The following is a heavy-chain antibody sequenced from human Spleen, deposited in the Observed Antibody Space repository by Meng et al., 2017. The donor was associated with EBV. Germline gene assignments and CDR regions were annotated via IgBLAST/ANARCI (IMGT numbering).Heavy chain of an antibody. CDR1: GGSISSSNG. CDR3: ARVYYDFWSGYYFTH. V-gene: IGHV4-4*02. D-gene: IGHD3-3*01. J-gene: IGHJ1*01. Sequence: GPGLVRLSGTLSLTCSLPGGSISSSNGWSWVRQPPGKGLEWIGEIYHSGSTNYNPSLKSRVTISVDKSKNQFSLKLSSVTAADTAVYYCARVYYDFWSGYYFTHWGQGTLVTVSS. CDR2: IYHSGST.